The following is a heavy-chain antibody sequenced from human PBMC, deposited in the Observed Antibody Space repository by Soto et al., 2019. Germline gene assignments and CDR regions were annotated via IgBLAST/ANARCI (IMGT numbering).Heavy chain of an antibody. CDR2: VNGSGGST. CDR3: EKSDYVWGRKSSDDFDY. V-gene: IGHV3-23*01. CDR1: GFIFGNYA. D-gene: IGHD3-16*01. Sequence: EVQLLESGGASVQPGGSLRLSCAASGFIFGNYAMTWVRQAPGKGLEWVSAVNGSGGSTYYADSVKGRFSISRDNSKNTLHLQMNAVRAEDTAVYYCEKSDYVWGRKSSDDFDYWGQGNLVTVAA. J-gene: IGHJ4*02.